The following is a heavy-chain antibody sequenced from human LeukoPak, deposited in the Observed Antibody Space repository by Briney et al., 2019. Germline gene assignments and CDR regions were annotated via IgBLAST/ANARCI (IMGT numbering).Heavy chain of an antibody. CDR2: IYHSGST. V-gene: IGHV4-59*01. Sequence: SETLSLTCSVSTDSTNTYYWSWIRQSPGKGLEWIGHIYHSGSTDYNPSFKSRVTISIDMSKKEFSLKLTSVTVADTAMYYRVRLRWELLAPYFDHWGQGASVIVSS. CDR1: TDSTNTYY. D-gene: IGHD2-15*01. CDR3: VRLRWELLAPYFDH. J-gene: IGHJ4*02.